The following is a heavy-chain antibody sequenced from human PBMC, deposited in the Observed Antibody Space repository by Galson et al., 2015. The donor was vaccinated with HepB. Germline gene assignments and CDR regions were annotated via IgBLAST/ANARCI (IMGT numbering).Heavy chain of an antibody. Sequence: SLRLSCAASGFNFRGYAMHWVRQAPGKGLEWVAVITFGGSSEYYADSVKGRFTISRDNTKNTLYLQMNTLRAEDTAVYYCATDFRSGYLRFYYYYGMDVWGQGTTVTVSS. J-gene: IGHJ6*02. CDR1: GFNFRGYA. CDR3: ATDFRSGYLRFYYYYGMDV. D-gene: IGHD3-3*01. V-gene: IGHV3-30*04. CDR2: ITFGGSSE.